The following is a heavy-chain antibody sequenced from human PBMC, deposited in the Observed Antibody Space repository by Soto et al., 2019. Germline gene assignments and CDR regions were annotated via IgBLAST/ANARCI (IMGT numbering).Heavy chain of an antibody. CDR1: GFTFENAW. Sequence: EVQLVESGGDLVQPGGSLRLSCAASGFTFENAWMNWVRQAPGKGLEWVGRIKNRFEGATKDYAAPVEGRFTISRDDSKDPLFLQMNSLKPEDTAVYYCTTGLGSGNSYHDRYWGQGTRVTVSS. J-gene: IGHJ4*02. D-gene: IGHD3-10*01. CDR3: TTGLGSGNSYHDRY. CDR2: IKNRFEGATK. V-gene: IGHV3-15*07.